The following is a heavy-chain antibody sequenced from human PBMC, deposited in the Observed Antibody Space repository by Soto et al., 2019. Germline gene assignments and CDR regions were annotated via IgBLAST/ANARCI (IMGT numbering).Heavy chain of an antibody. CDR2: IDPSDSQT. Sequence: GESLKISCDGSGYSFAVYCITLVLQKPGKGLEWMGRIDPSDSQTYYSPSFRGHVTISVTKSITTVFLQWSSLRASDTAMYYCARQIYDSDTGPNFQYYFDSWGQGTPVTVSS. CDR1: GYSFAVYC. J-gene: IGHJ4*02. D-gene: IGHD3-22*01. V-gene: IGHV5-10-1*01. CDR3: ARQIYDSDTGPNFQYYFDS.